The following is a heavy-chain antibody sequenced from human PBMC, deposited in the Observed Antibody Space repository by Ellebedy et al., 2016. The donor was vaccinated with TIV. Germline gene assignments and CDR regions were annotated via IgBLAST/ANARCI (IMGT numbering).Heavy chain of an antibody. CDR2: IYYSGST. V-gene: IGHV4-31*03. Sequence: SETLSLTXTVSGGSISSGGYYWSWIRQHPGKGLEWIGYIYYSGSTYYNPSLKSRVTISVDTSKNQFSLKLSSVTAADTAVYYCARDFDSITMIVGYWGQGTLVTVSS. CDR3: ARDFDSITMIVGY. J-gene: IGHJ4*02. CDR1: GGSISSGGYY. D-gene: IGHD3-22*01.